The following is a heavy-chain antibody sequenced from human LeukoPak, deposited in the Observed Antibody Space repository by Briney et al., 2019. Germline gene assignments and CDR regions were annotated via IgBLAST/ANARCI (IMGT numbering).Heavy chain of an antibody. Sequence: SETLSLTCAVSGGSISTDSYYWGWIRRPPGKGLEWIASVYHSGDTYYSSSLKSRATISVDTSKNQFSLKLTSVTAADTAVYYCVRHFSRGWTYHYGMDVWGQGTTVTVSS. J-gene: IGHJ6*02. V-gene: IGHV4-39*01. CDR3: VRHFSRGWTYHYGMDV. CDR2: VYHSGDT. CDR1: GGSISTDSYY. D-gene: IGHD6-19*01.